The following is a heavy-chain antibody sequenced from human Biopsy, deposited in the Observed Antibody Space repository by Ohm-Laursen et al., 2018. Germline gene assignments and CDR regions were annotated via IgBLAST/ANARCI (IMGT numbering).Heavy chain of an antibody. CDR3: TRAGGGKIYGL. V-gene: IGHV4-31*03. D-gene: IGHD3-16*01. CDR1: GVSINTGGYY. Sequence: TLSPTCTVSGVSINTGGYYWTWIRQHPGTGLEWIGYIRYSGNTLYNPSLKSRLTISVDTSRNQFSLKLTSVTAADTALYYCTRAGGGKIYGLWGQGTLVTVSS. J-gene: IGHJ4*02. CDR2: IRYSGNT.